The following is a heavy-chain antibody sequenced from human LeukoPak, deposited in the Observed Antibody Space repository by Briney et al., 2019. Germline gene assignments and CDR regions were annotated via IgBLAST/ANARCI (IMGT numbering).Heavy chain of an antibody. D-gene: IGHD6-6*01. CDR3: ARRGAARRDYYYYMDV. CDR2: IYPGDSDT. CDR1: GYSFTSYW. V-gene: IGHV5-51*01. Sequence: GESLKISCKGSGYSFTSYWIGWVRPMPGKGLEWMGIIYPGDSDTRYSPSFQGQVTISADKSISTAYLQWSSLKASDTAMYYCARRGAARRDYYYYMDVWGKGTTVTVSS. J-gene: IGHJ6*03.